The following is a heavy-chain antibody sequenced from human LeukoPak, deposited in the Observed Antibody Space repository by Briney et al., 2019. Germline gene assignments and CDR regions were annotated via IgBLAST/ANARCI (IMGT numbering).Heavy chain of an antibody. CDR1: GDSFSGHY. Sequence: SETLSLTCTVSGDSFSGHYWSWIRQTPGKGLEWIGYVSYSGGTNYNPSLKRRVSISLDTSKNQFSLKLSSPAAADPAVYYCARAPMAITTSAFPDAFDFGGQGTMVTVSS. CDR3: ARAPMAITTSAFPDAFDF. V-gene: IGHV4-59*11. CDR2: VSYSGGT. D-gene: IGHD5-12*01. J-gene: IGHJ3*01.